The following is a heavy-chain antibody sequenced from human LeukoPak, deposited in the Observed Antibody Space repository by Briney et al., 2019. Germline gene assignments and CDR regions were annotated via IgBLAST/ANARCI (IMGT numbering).Heavy chain of an antibody. Sequence: GGSLRLSCAASGFTFSSSWMSWVRQAPGKGLEWVANIKQDGSETYYVDSVKGRFTISRDNAKNSLYLQMNSLRAEDTAVYYCARAYGDYTGGFDYWGQGTLVTVSS. D-gene: IGHD4-17*01. CDR2: IKQDGSET. CDR3: ARAYGDYTGGFDY. V-gene: IGHV3-7*01. J-gene: IGHJ4*02. CDR1: GFTFSSSW.